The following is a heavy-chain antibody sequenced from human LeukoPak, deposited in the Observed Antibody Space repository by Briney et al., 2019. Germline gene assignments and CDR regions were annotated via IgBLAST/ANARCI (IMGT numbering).Heavy chain of an antibody. V-gene: IGHV3-7*03. Sequence: GGSLRLSCAASGFTFSRYWMTWVRQAPGKGLEWVANIKQDGSKKNYVDSVKGRFTISRDNAKNSLYLQMNSLRAEDTAVYYCARVRAGYCTSTSCYTGMDVWGQGTTVTVSS. J-gene: IGHJ6*02. CDR3: ARVRAGYCTSTSCYTGMDV. D-gene: IGHD2-2*01. CDR2: IKQDGSKK. CDR1: GFTFSRYW.